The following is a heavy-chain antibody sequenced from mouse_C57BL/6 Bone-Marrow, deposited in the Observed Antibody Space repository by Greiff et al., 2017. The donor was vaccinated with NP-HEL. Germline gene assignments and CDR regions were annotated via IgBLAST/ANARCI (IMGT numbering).Heavy chain of an antibody. V-gene: IGHV1-19*01. J-gene: IGHJ2*01. CDR1: GYTFTDYY. CDR2: INPYNGGT. CDR3: AREGGRADY. D-gene: IGHD3-3*01. Sequence: EVKLQQSGPVLVKPGASVKMSCKASGYTFTDYYMNWVKQSHRKSLEWIGVINPYNGGTSYNQKFKGKATLTVDKSSSTAYMELNSLTSEDSAVYYCAREGGRADYWGQGTTLTVSS.